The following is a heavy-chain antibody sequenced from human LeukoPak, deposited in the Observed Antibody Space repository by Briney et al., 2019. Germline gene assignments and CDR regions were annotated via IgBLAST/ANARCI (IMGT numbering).Heavy chain of an antibody. Sequence: GGSLRLSCAASGFTFSSYAMSWVRQAPGKGLEGVSTLSNTGIATYYADSVKGRFTISRDNYENTLFLQMNYLRAEDTAIYYCAKVPYSDYGSGRPPFMDVWGQGTTVAVSS. CDR1: GFTFSSYA. V-gene: IGHV3-23*01. CDR3: AKVPYSDYGSGRPPFMDV. J-gene: IGHJ6*02. CDR2: LSNTGIAT. D-gene: IGHD3-10*01.